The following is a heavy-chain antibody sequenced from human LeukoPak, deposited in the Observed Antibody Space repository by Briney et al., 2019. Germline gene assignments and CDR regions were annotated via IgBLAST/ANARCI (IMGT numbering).Heavy chain of an antibody. CDR2: ITPIFGTA. J-gene: IGHJ4*02. CDR1: GGTFRSNA. Sequence: GASVKVSCKASGGTFRSNAISWVRQAPGQGLEWMGGITPIFGTANYAQKFQGRVTITAVESMSTAYMELSSLRSEDTAVYYCARGWLAETMVVTPYNYWGQGTLVTVSS. CDR3: ARGWLAETMVVTPYNY. D-gene: IGHD4-23*01. V-gene: IGHV1-69*13.